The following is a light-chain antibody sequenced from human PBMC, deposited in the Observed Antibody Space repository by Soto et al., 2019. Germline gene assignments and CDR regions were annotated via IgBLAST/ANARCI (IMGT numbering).Light chain of an antibody. CDR3: SSSTSAAVK. Sequence: QSALTQPASVSGSPGQSITISCTGTSSDIGGYKYVSWYQQHPGKAPKLMIYDVSNRPSGVSYRFSGSKSGNTASLTISGLQADDEADYYCSSSTSAAVKFGGGTKLTVL. CDR2: DVS. CDR1: SSDIGGYKY. V-gene: IGLV2-14*01. J-gene: IGLJ3*02.